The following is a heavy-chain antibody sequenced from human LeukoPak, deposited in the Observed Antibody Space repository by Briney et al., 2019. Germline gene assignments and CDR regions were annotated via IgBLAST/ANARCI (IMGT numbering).Heavy chain of an antibody. CDR1: GFTFSSYA. D-gene: IGHD3-10*01. V-gene: IGHV3-30-3*01. CDR2: ISYDGSNK. CDR3: AKARGVWFGVSQDY. Sequence: GGSLRLSCAASGFTFSSYAMHWVRQAPGKGLEWVAVISYDGSNKYYADSVKGRFTISRDNSKNTLYMQMNSLRAEDTAVYYCAKARGVWFGVSQDYWGQGTLVTVSS. J-gene: IGHJ4*02.